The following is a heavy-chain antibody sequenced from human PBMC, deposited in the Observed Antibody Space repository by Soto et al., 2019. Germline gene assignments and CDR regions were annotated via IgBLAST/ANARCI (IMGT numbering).Heavy chain of an antibody. CDR3: ARDRSMIVVVSFDY. Sequence: GGSLRLSCAASGFTFSRYSMNWVRQAPGKGLEWVSYISSSSSTIYYADSVKGRFTISRDNAKNSLYLQMSSLRDEDTAVYYCARDRSMIVVVSFDYWGQGTLVTVSS. J-gene: IGHJ4*02. V-gene: IGHV3-48*02. D-gene: IGHD3-22*01. CDR2: ISSSSSTI. CDR1: GFTFSRYS.